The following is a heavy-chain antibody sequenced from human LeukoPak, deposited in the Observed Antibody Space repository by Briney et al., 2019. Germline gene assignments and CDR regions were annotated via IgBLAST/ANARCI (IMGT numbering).Heavy chain of an antibody. J-gene: IGHJ4*02. CDR2: IYPGDSDS. D-gene: IGHD3-3*01. Sequence: GESLKISCKGSGYSFTSYWIGLVRQMPGEGLEWMGIIYPGDSDSRYSPSFQGQVTISADNSISTAYLQWSSLKASDTAMDYCARRSRIGVVLYYFDYWGQGTLVTVSS. V-gene: IGHV5-51*01. CDR1: GYSFTSYW. CDR3: ARRSRIGVVLYYFDY.